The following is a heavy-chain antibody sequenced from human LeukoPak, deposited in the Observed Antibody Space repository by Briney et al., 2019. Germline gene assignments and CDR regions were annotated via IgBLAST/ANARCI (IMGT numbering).Heavy chain of an antibody. CDR3: ARGNSGSYSQFDY. J-gene: IGHJ4*02. D-gene: IGHD1-26*01. CDR1: GGSISTYY. V-gene: IGHV4-59*01. Sequence: SETLSLTCTVSGGSISTYYWSWIRQPPGKGLEWIGYIYYSGSTNYNPSLKSRVTISVDTSKNQFSLKLTSATAADTAVYYCARGNSGSYSQFDYWGQGTLVTVSS. CDR2: IYYSGST.